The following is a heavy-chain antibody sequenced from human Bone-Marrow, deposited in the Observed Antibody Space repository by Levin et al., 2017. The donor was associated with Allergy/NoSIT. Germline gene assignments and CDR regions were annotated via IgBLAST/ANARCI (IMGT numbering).Heavy chain of an antibody. D-gene: IGHD3-10*01. CDR3: AKGDTGSYSDAAYDN. V-gene: IGHV3-9*01. CDR1: GFKFDDYA. J-gene: IGHJ4*02. Sequence: LSLTCAASGFKFDDYAMHWVRQGPGKGLEWVSGISWNSGVIGYADSVKGRFTISRDTAKNSLYLQMHSLRAEDTALYYCAKGDTGSYSDAAYDNWGQGTLVTVSS. CDR2: ISWNSGVI.